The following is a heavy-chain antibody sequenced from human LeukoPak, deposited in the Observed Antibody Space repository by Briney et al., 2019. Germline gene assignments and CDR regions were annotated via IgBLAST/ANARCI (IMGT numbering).Heavy chain of an antibody. V-gene: IGHV3-15*01. J-gene: IGHJ4*02. CDR1: GLTFSNAW. D-gene: IGHD3-22*01. CDR2: IKSKTDGGTT. Sequence: GGSLRLSCAASGLTFSNAWMSWVRQAPGKGLERVGRIKSKTDGGTTDYAAPVKGRFTISRDDSKNTLYLQMNSLKTEDTAVYYCTSNYYDSSGYFDYWGQGTLVTVSS. CDR3: TSNYYDSSGYFDY.